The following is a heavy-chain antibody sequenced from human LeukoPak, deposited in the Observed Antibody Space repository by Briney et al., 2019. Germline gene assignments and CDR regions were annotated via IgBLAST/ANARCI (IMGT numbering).Heavy chain of an antibody. CDR3: ARRGSGWYGIDY. CDR1: GYSFTSYW. CDR2: IDPSDSYT. J-gene: IGHJ4*02. Sequence: GESLKISCQGSGYSFTSYWISWVRQMPGKGLEWMGRIDPSDSYTNYSPSFQGHITISADKSISTAYLQWSSLKASDTAMYYCARRGSGWYGIDYWGQGTLVTVSS. D-gene: IGHD6-19*01. V-gene: IGHV5-10-1*01.